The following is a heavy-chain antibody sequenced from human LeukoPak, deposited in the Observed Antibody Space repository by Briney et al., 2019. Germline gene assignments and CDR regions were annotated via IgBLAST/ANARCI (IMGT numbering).Heavy chain of an antibody. CDR2: ISSSSSYI. CDR3: ATDAVYCSSTSCPPDY. D-gene: IGHD2-2*01. CDR1: GFTFSSYS. J-gene: IGHJ4*02. V-gene: IGHV3-21*01. Sequence: GGSLRLSCAASGFTFSSYSMNWVRQAPGKGLEWVSSISSSSSYIYYADSVKGRFTISRDNAKNSLYLQMNSLRAEDTAVYYCATDAVYCSSTSCPPDYWGQGTLVTVSS.